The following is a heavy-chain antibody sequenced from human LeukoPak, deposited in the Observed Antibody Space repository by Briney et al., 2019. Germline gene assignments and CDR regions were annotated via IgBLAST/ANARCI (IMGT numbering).Heavy chain of an antibody. CDR3: ARHGSSGWVFDY. V-gene: IGHV4-39*01. Sequence: SETLSLTCTVSGGSISSSTYYWGWIRQPPGKGLEWIGSIYYGGSTYYNPSLRSRVTISVGTSQNQFSLKLSSVTAADTAVFYCARHGSSGWVFDYWGQGTLVTVSS. CDR1: GGSISSSTYY. J-gene: IGHJ4*02. D-gene: IGHD6-19*01. CDR2: IYYGGST.